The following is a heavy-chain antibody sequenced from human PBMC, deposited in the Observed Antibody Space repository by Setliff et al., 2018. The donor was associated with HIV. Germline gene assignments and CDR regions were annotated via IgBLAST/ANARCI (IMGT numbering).Heavy chain of an antibody. CDR2: IDSGDI. J-gene: IGHJ4*02. Sequence: PGGSLRLSCAASGLTFSNYWMHWVRQAPGKGLEWVSRIDSGDIWYADSVRGRFTISRDNTKNSLYLQMNNLRAEDTAVYYCVRDYMWAFDYWGQGTLVTVSS. V-gene: IGHV3-74*01. D-gene: IGHD1-26*01. CDR1: GLTFSNYW. CDR3: VRDYMWAFDY.